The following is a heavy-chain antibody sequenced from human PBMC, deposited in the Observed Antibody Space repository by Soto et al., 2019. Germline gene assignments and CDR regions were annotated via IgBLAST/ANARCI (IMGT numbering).Heavy chain of an antibody. J-gene: IGHJ5*02. CDR2: ISTSGTT. V-gene: IGHV4-4*07. CDR3: AREAGPDRWFDP. CDR1: GASISSYF. Sequence: SLTCTVSGASISSYFWTWIRQPAGKGLDWIGRISTSGTTNYNPSLKSRVTMSVDTSKNHLSLNLSSVTAADTAVYYCAREAGPDRWFDPWGQGTLVTVSS. D-gene: IGHD6-19*01.